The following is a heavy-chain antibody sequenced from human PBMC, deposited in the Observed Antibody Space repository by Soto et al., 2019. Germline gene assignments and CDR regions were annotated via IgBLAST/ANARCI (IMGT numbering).Heavy chain of an antibody. CDR3: ARGRWRGNWFDP. Sequence: PSETLSLTCAVSGGSISSGGYSWSWIRQPPGKGLEWIGYIYHSGSTYYNPSLKSRVTISVDRSKNQFSLKLSSVTAADTAVYYCARGRWRGNWFDPWGQGTLVTVSS. D-gene: IGHD3-10*01. CDR2: IYHSGST. J-gene: IGHJ5*02. V-gene: IGHV4-30-2*01. CDR1: GGSISSGGYS.